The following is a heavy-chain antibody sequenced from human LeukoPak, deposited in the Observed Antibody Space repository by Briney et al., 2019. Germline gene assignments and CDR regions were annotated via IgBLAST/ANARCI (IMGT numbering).Heavy chain of an antibody. Sequence: SETLSLTCAVYGGSFSGYYWSWIRQPPGKGPEWIGEINHSGSTNYNPSLKSRVTISVDTSKNQFSLKLSSVTAADTAVYYCARDRWLRWFDPWGQGTLVTVSS. D-gene: IGHD5-12*01. CDR1: GGSFSGYY. CDR3: ARDRWLRWFDP. J-gene: IGHJ5*02. CDR2: INHSGST. V-gene: IGHV4-34*01.